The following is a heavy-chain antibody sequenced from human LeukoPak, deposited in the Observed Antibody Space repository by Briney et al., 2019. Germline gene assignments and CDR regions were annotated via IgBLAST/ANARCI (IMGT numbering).Heavy chain of an antibody. J-gene: IGHJ3*02. V-gene: IGHV4-30-4*08. D-gene: IGHD3-22*01. Sequence: KASETLSLTCTVSGGSISSGDYYWSWIRQPLGKGLEWIGYIYYSGSTYYNPSLKSRVTISVDTSKNQFSLKLSSVTAADTAVYYCARGGTMMYAFDIWGQGTMVTVSS. CDR2: IYYSGST. CDR3: ARGGTMMYAFDI. CDR1: GGSISSGDYY.